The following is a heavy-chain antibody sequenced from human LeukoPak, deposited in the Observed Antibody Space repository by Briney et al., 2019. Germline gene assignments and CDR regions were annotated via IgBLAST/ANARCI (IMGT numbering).Heavy chain of an antibody. V-gene: IGHV3-15*01. J-gene: IGHJ4*02. CDR2: IKSKTDGGTT. D-gene: IGHD3-10*01. CDR1: GFTFSSYA. Sequence: GGSLRLSCAASGFTFSSYAMSWVRQAPGKGLEWVGRIKSKTDGGTTDYAAPVKGRFTISRDDSKNTLYLQMNSLKTEDTAVYYCTTDRRITPDYWGQGTLVTVSS. CDR3: TTDRRITPDY.